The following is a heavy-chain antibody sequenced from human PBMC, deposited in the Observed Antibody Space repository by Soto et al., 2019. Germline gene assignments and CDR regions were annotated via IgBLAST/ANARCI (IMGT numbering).Heavy chain of an antibody. CDR3: ARDSSGWYSPYY. CDR2: IYSGGNT. V-gene: IGHV3-66*01. D-gene: IGHD6-19*01. Sequence: SLRLSCAASGFTVSSNYMSWVRQAPGKGLEWVSVIYSGGNTYYADSVKGRFTISRDNSKNTLYLQMNSLRAEDTAVYYCARDSSGWYSPYYWSRGTLGTVS. J-gene: IGHJ4*02. CDR1: GFTVSSNY.